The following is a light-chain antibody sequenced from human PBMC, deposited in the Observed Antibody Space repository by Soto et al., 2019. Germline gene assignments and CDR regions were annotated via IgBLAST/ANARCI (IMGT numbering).Light chain of an antibody. CDR2: GAS. J-gene: IGKJ1*01. CDR1: QSVSNNY. V-gene: IGKV3-20*01. CDR3: QQYNSWRT. Sequence: EIVLTQSPCTLSLSPGERATLSCRASQSVSNNYLAWYQQKPGQAPRLLIYGASNRATGIPDRFSGSGSGTEFTLTISSLQSEDFAVYYCQQYNSWRTFGQGTKVDI.